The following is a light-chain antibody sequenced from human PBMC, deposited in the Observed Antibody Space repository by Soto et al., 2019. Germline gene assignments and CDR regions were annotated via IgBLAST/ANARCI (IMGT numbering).Light chain of an antibody. Sequence: QSVLTQPPSASGSPGQSVTISCTGTSSDVGGYNYVSWYQQHPGKAPKVMIYEVSNRPSGVSNRFSGSKSGNTASLTISGLQAEDEADYYCSSYTSSSTVVFGGGTKVTVL. CDR1: SSDVGGYNY. V-gene: IGLV2-14*01. CDR2: EVS. J-gene: IGLJ2*01. CDR3: SSYTSSSTVV.